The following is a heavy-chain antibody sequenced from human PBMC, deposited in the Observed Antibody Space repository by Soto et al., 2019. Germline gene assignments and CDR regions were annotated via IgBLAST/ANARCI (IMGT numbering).Heavy chain of an antibody. CDR2: IGGSGSDA. CDR3: AKPMVTTKSGLYFQH. J-gene: IGHJ1*01. CDR1: GFTFSSYA. D-gene: IGHD4-17*01. Sequence: EVQLLESGGDLVQPGGSLRLSCAASGFTFSSYAMAWVRQAPGKGLEWVSAIGGSGSDAYNADSVKGRFSISRDNSRNILFLQMNSLRVEDTALYFCAKPMVTTKSGLYFQHWGQGTLVTVSP. V-gene: IGHV3-23*01.